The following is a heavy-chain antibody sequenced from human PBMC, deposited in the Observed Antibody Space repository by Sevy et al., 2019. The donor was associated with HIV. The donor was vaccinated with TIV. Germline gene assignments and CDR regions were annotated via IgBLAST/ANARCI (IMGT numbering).Heavy chain of an antibody. D-gene: IGHD3-3*01. CDR1: GGSISNYY. J-gene: IGHJ3*02. V-gene: IGHV4-4*07. CDR3: ARDRPATIFGVVYAFDI. CDR2: IYTSGNT. Sequence: SETLSLTCTVSGGSISNYYWNWIRQPAGKGLEWIGRIYTSGNTNYNPSLRSRVTMSVDTSKNQFSLKLSFVTAADTAMYYCARDRPATIFGVVYAFDIWGQGTMVTVSS.